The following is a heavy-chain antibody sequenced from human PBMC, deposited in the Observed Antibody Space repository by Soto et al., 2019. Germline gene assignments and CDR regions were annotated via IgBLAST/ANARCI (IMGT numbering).Heavy chain of an antibody. CDR2: FYYSGST. CDR3: ARRDGVFDS. V-gene: IGHV4-39*01. J-gene: IGHJ5*01. Sequence: SETLSLTCTVSGGSISSGRYHWGWIRQPPRKGLEWIGGFYYSGSTYYNPSLKSRVTITVDTSENQFSLILNFVTAADTAVYFCARRDGVFDSWGQGTLVTVSS. CDR1: GGSISSGRYH. D-gene: IGHD3-10*01.